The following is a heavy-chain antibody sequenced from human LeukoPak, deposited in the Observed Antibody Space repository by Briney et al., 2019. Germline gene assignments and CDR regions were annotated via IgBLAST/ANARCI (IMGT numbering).Heavy chain of an antibody. V-gene: IGHV3-21*01. CDR2: VSGCSTYI. Sequence: GGSLRLSCAASGFTFSSHSMNWGRHGPGKGLEWVSSVSGCSTYIYYADSVKGRFTISRDNAKNSLYLQMNSLRAAETAIYYCAKVIAVATNIFDYWGQGTLVTVSS. J-gene: IGHJ4*02. D-gene: IGHD6-19*01. CDR1: GFTFSSHS. CDR3: AKVIAVATNIFDY.